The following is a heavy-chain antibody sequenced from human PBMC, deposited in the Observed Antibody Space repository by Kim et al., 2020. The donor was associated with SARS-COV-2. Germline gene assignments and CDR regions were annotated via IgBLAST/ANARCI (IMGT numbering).Heavy chain of an antibody. J-gene: IGHJ6*02. D-gene: IGHD3-22*01. CDR3: TRWYSYDSEAGGMDV. Sequence: GGSLRLSCTASGFTFGDYAMSWVRQAPGKGLEWVGFIRSKAYGGTTEYAASVKGRFTISRDDSKSIAYLQMNSLKTEDTAVYYCTRWYSYDSEAGGMDVWGQGTTVTVSS. CDR2: IRSKAYGGTT. CDR1: GFTFGDYA. V-gene: IGHV3-49*04.